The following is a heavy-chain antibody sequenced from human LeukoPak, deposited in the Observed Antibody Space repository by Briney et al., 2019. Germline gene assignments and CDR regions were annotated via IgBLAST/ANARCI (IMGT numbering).Heavy chain of an antibody. J-gene: IGHJ6*02. CDR2: LYWDDDK. CDR3: ARHYGAVYYYYGMDV. D-gene: IGHD4/OR15-4a*01. V-gene: IGHV2-5*02. CDR1: GFSLSTTGVG. Sequence: SGPTLVNPTQTLTLTCTCSGFSLSTTGVGVGWIRQPPGKALEWLALLYWDDDKRYSPTLKSRLTITKDTSKNQVVLTMTNMDPVDTATYYCARHYGAVYYYYGMDVWGQGTTVTVSS.